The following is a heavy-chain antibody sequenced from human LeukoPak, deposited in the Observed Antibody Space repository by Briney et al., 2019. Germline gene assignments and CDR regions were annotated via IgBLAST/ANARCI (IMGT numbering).Heavy chain of an antibody. Sequence: ASVKVSCKASGYTFTGYYMHWVRQAPGQGLEWMGWINPNSGGTNYAQKFQGRVTMTRDTSISTAYMELSRLRSDDTAVYYCARNQSSSWSFDYWGQGTLVTVSS. V-gene: IGHV1-2*02. CDR1: GYTFTGYY. D-gene: IGHD6-13*01. CDR2: INPNSGGT. J-gene: IGHJ4*02. CDR3: ARNQSSSWSFDY.